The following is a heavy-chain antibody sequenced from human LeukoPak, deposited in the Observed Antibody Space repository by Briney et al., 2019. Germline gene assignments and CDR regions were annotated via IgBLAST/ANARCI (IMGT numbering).Heavy chain of an antibody. D-gene: IGHD3-22*01. CDR3: ARDSDSSGYPVY. CDR1: GVTFSGDS. CDR2: ISSSSSYI. V-gene: IGHV3-21*01. J-gene: IGHJ4*02. Sequence: GGSLRLSCAASGVTFSGDSMSWGRQAPGKGVELVSSISSSSSYIYYADSVKGRFTISRDNANNSLYLQMNSLTAEDTAVYYCARDSDSSGYPVYWGQGTLVTVSS.